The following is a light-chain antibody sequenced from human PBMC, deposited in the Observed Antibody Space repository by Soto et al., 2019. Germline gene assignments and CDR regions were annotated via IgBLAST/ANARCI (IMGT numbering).Light chain of an antibody. J-gene: IGLJ2*01. V-gene: IGLV2-8*01. CDR3: CSYAGSNNLV. Sequence: QSALTQPPSASGSPGQSVTISCTGASSDVGGYNYVSWCQQHPGKAPKLMIYDVTKRPSGVPDRFSGSKSGNTASLTVSGLQSEDEADYYCCSYAGSNNLVFGGGTKLTVL. CDR2: DVT. CDR1: SSDVGGYNY.